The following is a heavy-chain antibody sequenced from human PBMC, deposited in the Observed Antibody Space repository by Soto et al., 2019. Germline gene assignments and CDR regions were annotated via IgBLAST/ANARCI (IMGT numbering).Heavy chain of an antibody. Sequence: SETLSLTCTVSGGSISSSSYYWGWIRQPPGKGLEWIGSIYYSGSTYYNPSLKSRVTISVDTSKSQFSLKLSSVTAADTAVYYCARASHYCSSTSCYSFYYGMDVWGQGTTVTVSS. J-gene: IGHJ6*02. D-gene: IGHD2-2*01. CDR1: GGSISSSSYY. V-gene: IGHV4-39*01. CDR3: ARASHYCSSTSCYSFYYGMDV. CDR2: IYYSGST.